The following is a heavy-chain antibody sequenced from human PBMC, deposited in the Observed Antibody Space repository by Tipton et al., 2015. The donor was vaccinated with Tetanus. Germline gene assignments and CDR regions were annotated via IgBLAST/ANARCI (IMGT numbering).Heavy chain of an antibody. CDR2: IYFSGST. V-gene: IGHV4-39*01. D-gene: IGHD3-22*01. CDR1: GASISNSSSY. CDR3: AKLFRVRARGITMVVVVPPGYFDY. Sequence: SLTCTVSGASISNSSSYWGWIRQSPGKGLEWFGNIYFSGSTYYNPSLKSRVTISVDTSKNQFSLRLNSVTAADTAVYYCAKLFRVRARGITMVVVVPPGYFDYWGQGTLATVSS. J-gene: IGHJ4*02.